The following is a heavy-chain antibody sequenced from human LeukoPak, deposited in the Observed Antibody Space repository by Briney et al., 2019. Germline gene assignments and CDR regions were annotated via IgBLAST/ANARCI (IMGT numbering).Heavy chain of an antibody. CDR3: AKALWWQQLVRYFDY. V-gene: IGHV3-23*01. D-gene: IGHD6-13*01. Sequence: GGSLRLSCAACGFTFNNYAMSWVRQAPGKGLEWVSGISGSGGSTYYVDSVKGRFTISRDNSKNTLYLQMNSLRAEDTAVYYCAKALWWQQLVRYFDYWGQGTLVTVSS. CDR2: ISGSGGST. J-gene: IGHJ4*02. CDR1: GFTFNNYA.